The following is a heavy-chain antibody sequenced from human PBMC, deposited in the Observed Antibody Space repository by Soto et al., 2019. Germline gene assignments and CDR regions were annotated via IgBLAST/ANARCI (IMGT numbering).Heavy chain of an antibody. Sequence: SETLSLTCTVSGDSIISSDFYWGWVRQPPGKGLEWIGSIFYLGSSYYNPSLKSRVTMSVDTSKNQFSLRLRSVTAADTALYYCARDRRDYGGNYYYGMDVWGQGTTVTVSS. CDR2: IFYLGSS. V-gene: IGHV4-39*02. D-gene: IGHD4-17*01. J-gene: IGHJ6*02. CDR3: ARDRRDYGGNYYYGMDV. CDR1: GDSIISSDFY.